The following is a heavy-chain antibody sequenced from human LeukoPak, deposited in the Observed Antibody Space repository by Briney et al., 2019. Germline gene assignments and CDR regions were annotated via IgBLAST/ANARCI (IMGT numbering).Heavy chain of an antibody. V-gene: IGHV7-4-1*02. D-gene: IGHD2-15*01. CDR1: GYTFTSYA. CDR2: INTNTGNP. J-gene: IGHJ5*02. Sequence: ASVKVSCKASGYTFTSYAMNWVRQAPGQGLEWMGWINTNTGNPTYAQGFTGRFVFSLDTSVSTAYLQISSLKAEDTAVYYCARGYCSGGSCYLGGWFDPWGQGTLVTVSS. CDR3: ARGYCSGGSCYLGGWFDP.